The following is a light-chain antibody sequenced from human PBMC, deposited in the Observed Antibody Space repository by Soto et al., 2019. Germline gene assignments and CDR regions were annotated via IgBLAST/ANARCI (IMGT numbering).Light chain of an antibody. CDR2: GAS. J-gene: IGKJ4*01. V-gene: IGKV1-16*01. CDR3: HQYRSFPLT. Sequence: DIQMTQFPSSLSASIGDTVTITCRASQAISRYVGWFQHKPGKAPKSLIYGASYLQSGAPSRFSGSQSGTDFTLIISGLQPEDFATYYCHQYRSFPLTFGGGTK. CDR1: QAISRY.